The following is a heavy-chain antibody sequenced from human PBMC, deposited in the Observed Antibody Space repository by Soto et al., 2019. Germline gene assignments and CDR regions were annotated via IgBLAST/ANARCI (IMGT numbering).Heavy chain of an antibody. CDR2: IYYSGST. CDR3: ARRYCSSTSCYADFAFDI. D-gene: IGHD2-2*01. CDR1: GGSISSSSYY. Sequence: SETLSLTCTVSGGSISSSSYYWGWIRQAPGKGLEWIGSIYYSGSTYYNPSLKSRVTISVDTSKNQFSLKLSSVTAADTAVYYCARRYCSSTSCYADFAFDIWGQGTMVTVSS. V-gene: IGHV4-39*01. J-gene: IGHJ3*02.